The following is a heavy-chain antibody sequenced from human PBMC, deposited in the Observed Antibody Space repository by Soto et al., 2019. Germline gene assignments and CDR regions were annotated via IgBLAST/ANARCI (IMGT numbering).Heavy chain of an antibody. Sequence: SVKVSCKASGGTFSSYAISWVRQAPGQGLEWMGGIIPIFGTANYAQKFQGRVTITADESTSTAYMELSSLRSEDTAVYYCGIVHSGWYRGSVFWGQGTLVTVSS. V-gene: IGHV1-69*13. CDR3: GIVHSGWYRGSVF. J-gene: IGHJ4*02. CDR2: IIPIFGTA. CDR1: GGTFSSYA. D-gene: IGHD6-19*01.